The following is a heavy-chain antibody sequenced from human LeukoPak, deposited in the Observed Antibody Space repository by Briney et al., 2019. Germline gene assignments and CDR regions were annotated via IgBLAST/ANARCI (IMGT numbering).Heavy chain of an antibody. J-gene: IGHJ6*03. CDR2: IYYSGST. D-gene: IGHD6-13*01. Sequence: PSETLSLTCTVSGGSISSYYLSWIRQPPGKGLEWIGDIYYSGSTNYNPSLMSRVTISVDTTKNHFSLKLSSVTAADTAVYYCARGGSSSWSTYYYYYYMDVWGKGTTVTVSS. CDR3: ARGGSSSWSTYYYYYYMDV. CDR1: GGSISSYY. V-gene: IGHV4-59*01.